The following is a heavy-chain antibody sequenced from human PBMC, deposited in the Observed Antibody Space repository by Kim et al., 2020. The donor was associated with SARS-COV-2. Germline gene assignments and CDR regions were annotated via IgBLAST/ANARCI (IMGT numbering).Heavy chain of an antibody. J-gene: IGHJ2*01. CDR2: ISGSGTST. D-gene: IGHD5-12*01. Sequence: GGSLRLSCAASGLIFSSYGMSWVRQAPGKGLEWVSAISGSGTSTNYADSVKGRFTISRDNSKNTLYLQMNSLRAEDTAVYYCARWLPSKWFFDLWGRGTLVTVSS. V-gene: IGHV3-23*01. CDR1: GLIFSSYG. CDR3: ARWLPSKWFFDL.